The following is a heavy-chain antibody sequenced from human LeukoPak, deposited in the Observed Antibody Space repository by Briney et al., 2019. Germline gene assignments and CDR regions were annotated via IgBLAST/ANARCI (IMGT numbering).Heavy chain of an antibody. D-gene: IGHD5-12*01. CDR1: GGSIDSSDYY. V-gene: IGHV4-39*01. CDR2: ISYSGNT. Sequence: SETLSLTCTVSGGSIDSSDYYWDWIRQPPGKRLEWLGSISYSGNTYYNPSLKSRVTITVDMSRNQFSLQLRSVTAADTAVYYCARRGIYSGYDGAAFWGQGTMVTVSS. J-gene: IGHJ3*01. CDR3: ARRGIYSGYDGAAF.